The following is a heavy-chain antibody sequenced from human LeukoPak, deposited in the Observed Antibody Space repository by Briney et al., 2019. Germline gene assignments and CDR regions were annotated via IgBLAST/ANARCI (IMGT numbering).Heavy chain of an antibody. Sequence: PGGSLRLSCEASGFTFNRYAMSCVRQAPGKGLEWVSGISGSGGARYYADSVRGRSTVTRDNSNNTVHLQMDSLRDGHTAVYYCAHGELSAPVPTTLDYWGQGTLVIVSS. J-gene: IGHJ4*02. CDR2: ISGSGGAR. CDR3: AHGELSAPVPTTLDY. D-gene: IGHD3-10*01. V-gene: IGHV3-23*01. CDR1: GFTFNRYA.